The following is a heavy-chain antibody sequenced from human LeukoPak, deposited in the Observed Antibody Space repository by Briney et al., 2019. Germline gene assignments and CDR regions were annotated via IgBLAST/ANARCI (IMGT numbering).Heavy chain of an antibody. V-gene: IGHV3-23*01. CDR3: AKDRSIGTYYTFDH. CDR1: GFTFSDYA. D-gene: IGHD1-26*01. CDR2: ISGSGLMT. Sequence: TGGSLRLSCAASGFTFSDYAMTWVRQAPGKGLEWVATISGSGLMTYYADSVKGRFTVSGDNSKSTLYLQMSSLTAADTAVYYCAKDRSIGTYYTFDHWGQGTLVTVSS. J-gene: IGHJ4*02.